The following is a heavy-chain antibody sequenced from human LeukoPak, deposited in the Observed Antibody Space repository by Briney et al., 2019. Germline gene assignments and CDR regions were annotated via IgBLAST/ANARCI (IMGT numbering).Heavy chain of an antibody. D-gene: IGHD3-10*01. CDR3: ARQRHYYGSGSLCDY. CDR1: GYTFTSYG. J-gene: IGHJ4*02. Sequence: ASVKVSCKASGYTFTSYGISWVRQAPGQGLELMGWIGAYNGNTNYAQKLQGRVTMTTDTSTSTAYMELRSLRSDDTAVYYCARQRHYYGSGSLCDYWGQGTLVTVSS. V-gene: IGHV1-18*04. CDR2: IGAYNGNT.